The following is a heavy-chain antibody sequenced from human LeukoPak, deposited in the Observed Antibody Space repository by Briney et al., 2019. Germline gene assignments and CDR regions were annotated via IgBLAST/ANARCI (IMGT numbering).Heavy chain of an antibody. V-gene: IGHV3-11*04. CDR2: ISSSGSTI. CDR1: GFTVSSNY. CDR3: ASGDRELPSVFDY. J-gene: IGHJ4*02. Sequence: TGGSLRLSCAASGFTVSSNYMSWIRQAPGKGLEWVSYISSSGSTIYYADSVKGRFTISRDNAKNSLYLQMNSLRAEDTAVYYCASGDRELPSVFDYWGQGTLVTVSS. D-gene: IGHD1-26*01.